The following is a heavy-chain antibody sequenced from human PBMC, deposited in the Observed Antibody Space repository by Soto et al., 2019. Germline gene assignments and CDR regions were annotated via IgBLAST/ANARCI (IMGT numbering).Heavy chain of an antibody. CDR3: ARVRSWELGGYYYYGMDV. CDR2: IYYSGST. Sequence: PSETLSLTRTVAGGTITSAGDYWSLIRQHPGKGLEWIGYIYYSGSTYYNPSLKSRVTISVDTSKNQFSLKLSSVTAADTAVYYCARVRSWELGGYYYYGMDVWGQGTTVTVSS. J-gene: IGHJ6*02. V-gene: IGHV4-31*02. CDR1: GGTITSAGDY. D-gene: IGHD1-26*01.